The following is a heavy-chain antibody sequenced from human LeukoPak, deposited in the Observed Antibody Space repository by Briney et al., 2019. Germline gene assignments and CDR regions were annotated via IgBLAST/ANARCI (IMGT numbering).Heavy chain of an antibody. J-gene: IGHJ4*02. V-gene: IGHV3-23*01. Sequence: GGSLRLSCVASGFTFSNYAMSWVRQAPGKRLEWVLAITGDGINTYSADSVKGRFTISRDNSKNTLYLQMNSLRAEDTAVYYCAKTFSLEPEDYWGQGTLVTVSS. D-gene: IGHD1-1*01. CDR3: AKTFSLEPEDY. CDR2: ITGDGINT. CDR1: GFTFSNYA.